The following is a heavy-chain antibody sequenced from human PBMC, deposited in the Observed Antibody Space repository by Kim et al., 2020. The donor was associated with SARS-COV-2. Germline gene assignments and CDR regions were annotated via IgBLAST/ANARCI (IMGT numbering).Heavy chain of an antibody. Sequence: DSVKGQFNISRDNSKNTLYLQMNSLRAEDTAVYYCAKDLSLYYGSGSSIYWGQGTLVTVSS. V-gene: IGHV3-30*02. CDR3: AKDLSLYYGSGSSIY. D-gene: IGHD3-10*01. J-gene: IGHJ4*02.